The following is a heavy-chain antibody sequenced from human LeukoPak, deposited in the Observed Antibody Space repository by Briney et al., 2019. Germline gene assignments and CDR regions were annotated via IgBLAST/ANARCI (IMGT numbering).Heavy chain of an antibody. Sequence: PSETLSLTCTVSGGSISSYYWSWIRQPPGKGLEWIGYIYYSGSTNYNPSLKSRVTISVDTSKNQFSLKLSSVTAADTAVYYCARGLRYDYVWGSYRYSPYGMDVWGQGTTATVSS. D-gene: IGHD3-16*02. V-gene: IGHV4-59*01. J-gene: IGHJ6*02. CDR1: GGSISSYY. CDR2: IYYSGST. CDR3: ARGLRYDYVWGSYRYSPYGMDV.